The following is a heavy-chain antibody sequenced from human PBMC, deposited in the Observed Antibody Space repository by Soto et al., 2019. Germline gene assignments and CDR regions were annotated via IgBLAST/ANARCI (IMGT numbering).Heavy chain of an antibody. J-gene: IGHJ4*02. CDR3: ARRWGRTFDY. CDR1: GGSISSYY. V-gene: IGHV4-59*08. D-gene: IGHD7-27*01. CDR2: IYYSGST. Sequence: SETLSLTCTVSGGSISSYYWSWIRQPPGKGLEWIGYIYYSGSTNYNPSLKSRVTISVDTSKNQFALKLSSVTAADTAVYYCARRWGRTFDYWGQGTLVTVSS.